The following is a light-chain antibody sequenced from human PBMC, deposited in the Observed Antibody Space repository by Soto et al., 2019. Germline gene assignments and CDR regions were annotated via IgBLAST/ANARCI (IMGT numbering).Light chain of an antibody. Sequence: EIVWTQSPATLSLSPGERATLSCRASQSVSSYLAWYQQKPGQAPRLLIYDASNRASGIPVRFSGSGSGTDFTLTISSLEPEDFAVYYCQQRSKWPPYTFGQGTKLEIK. J-gene: IGKJ2*01. CDR2: DAS. CDR3: QQRSKWPPYT. CDR1: QSVSSY. V-gene: IGKV3-11*01.